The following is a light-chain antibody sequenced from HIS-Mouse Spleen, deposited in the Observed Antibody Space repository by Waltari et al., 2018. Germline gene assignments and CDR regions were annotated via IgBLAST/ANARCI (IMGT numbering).Light chain of an antibody. Sequence: QSALTQPASVSGSPGQAITIPCTGTSSDVGRYNLVSWYQQHPGKAPKLMIYEGSKRPSGVSNRFSGSKSGNTASLTISGLQAEDEADYYCCSYAGSSTYWVFGGGTKLTVL. CDR3: CSYAGSSTYWV. J-gene: IGLJ3*02. CDR2: EGS. V-gene: IGLV2-23*01. CDR1: SSDVGRYNL.